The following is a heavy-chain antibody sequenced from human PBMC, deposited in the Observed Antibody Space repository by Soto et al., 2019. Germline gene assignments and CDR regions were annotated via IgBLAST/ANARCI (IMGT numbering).Heavy chain of an antibody. J-gene: IGHJ6*02. Sequence: PGESLKISFKGPADDFVSYLICWVRQGSVKGLEWIGHVRPGDSETRYGPSFHGQVSISADKSISTVYLQWTNLKASDAGVYYCARQEGEVGYCINGVCRMDLCGQGTTVPVCS. D-gene: IGHD2-8*01. V-gene: IGHV5-51*01. CDR2: VRPGDSET. CDR1: ADDFVSYL. CDR3: ARQEGEVGYCINGVCRMDL.